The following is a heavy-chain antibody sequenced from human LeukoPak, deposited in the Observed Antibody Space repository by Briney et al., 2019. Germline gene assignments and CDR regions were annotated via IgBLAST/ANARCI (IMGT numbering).Heavy chain of an antibody. Sequence: GGSLRLSCAASGFTFSSYWMSWVRQAPGKGLEWVANIKQDGSEKYYVDSVKGRFTISRDNAKNSLYLQMNSLRAEDTAVYYCASSIRITMVRGLTITEYYFDYWGQGTLVTVSS. D-gene: IGHD3-10*01. CDR1: GFTFSSYW. CDR2: IKQDGSEK. J-gene: IGHJ4*02. V-gene: IGHV3-7*03. CDR3: ASSIRITMVRGLTITEYYFDY.